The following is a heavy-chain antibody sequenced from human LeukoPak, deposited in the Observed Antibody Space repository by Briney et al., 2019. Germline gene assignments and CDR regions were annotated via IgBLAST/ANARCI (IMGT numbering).Heavy chain of an antibody. Sequence: VASVTVSCKASGYTFTCYGISWVRQAPGQGLEWMGWISAYNGNTNYAQKLQGRVTMTTDTSTSTAYMELRSLRSDGTAVYYCARDGTDIVVVPAAIGYYYYGMDVWGQGTTVTVSS. V-gene: IGHV1-18*01. CDR2: ISAYNGNT. CDR1: GYTFTCYG. D-gene: IGHD2-2*01. J-gene: IGHJ6*02. CDR3: ARDGTDIVVVPAAIGYYYYGMDV.